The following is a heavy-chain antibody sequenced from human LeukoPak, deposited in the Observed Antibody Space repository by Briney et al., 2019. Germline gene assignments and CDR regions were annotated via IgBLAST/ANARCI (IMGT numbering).Heavy chain of an antibody. J-gene: IGHJ4*02. Sequence: ASVKGSCKVSGYTLTELSMHWVRQAPGKGLEWMGGFDPEDGETIYAQKFQGRVTRTEDTSTDTAYMELSSLRSEDTAVYYCATIGWLYYYFDYCGQGSLVTVSS. CDR1: GYTLTELS. CDR3: ATIGWLYYYFDY. CDR2: FDPEDGET. V-gene: IGHV1-24*01. D-gene: IGHD3-22*01.